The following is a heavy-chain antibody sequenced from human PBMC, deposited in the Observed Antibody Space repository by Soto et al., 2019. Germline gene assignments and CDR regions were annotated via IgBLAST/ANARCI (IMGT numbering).Heavy chain of an antibody. V-gene: IGHV4-4*02. CDR2: VYHCGST. D-gene: IGHD3-22*01. Sequence: SDTLSLTCVVLGNSISTTNWSSWARQSPGKGLEWIGEVYHCGSTNYTPSLKTRITIAVDKSKNQFSPELSSLTAADTAVYDWARDVGYHYNGSPSGQFDFWGQGTLVTVSS. CDR1: GNSISTTNW. CDR3: ARDVGYHYNGSPSGQFDF. J-gene: IGHJ4*02.